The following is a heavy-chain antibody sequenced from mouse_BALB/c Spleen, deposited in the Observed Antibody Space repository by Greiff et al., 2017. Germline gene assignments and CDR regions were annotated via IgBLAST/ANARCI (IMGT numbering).Heavy chain of an antibody. CDR1: GFTFSSFG. J-gene: IGHJ3*01. V-gene: IGHV5-17*02. CDR2: ISSGSSTI. Sequence: EVMLVESGGGLVQPGGSRKLSCAASGFTFSSFGMHWVRQAPEKGLEWVAYISSGSSTIYYADTVTGRFTISRDNPKNTLFLQMTSLRSEDTAMYYCARVEYPTYWGQGTLVTVSA. D-gene: IGHD5-1*01. CDR3: ARVEYPTY.